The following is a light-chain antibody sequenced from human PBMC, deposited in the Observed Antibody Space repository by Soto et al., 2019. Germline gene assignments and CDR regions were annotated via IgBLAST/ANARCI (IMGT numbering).Light chain of an antibody. CDR1: SSNIGSNY. V-gene: IGLV1-47*01. CDR2: RNN. J-gene: IGLJ3*02. Sequence: QAVVTRPPSASGTPGQRVTISCSGSSSNIGSNYVYWYQQLPGTAPKLLIYRNNQRPSGVPDRFSGSKSGTSASLAISGLRSEDEADYYCAAWDDSLSGRVFGGGTQLTVL. CDR3: AAWDDSLSGRV.